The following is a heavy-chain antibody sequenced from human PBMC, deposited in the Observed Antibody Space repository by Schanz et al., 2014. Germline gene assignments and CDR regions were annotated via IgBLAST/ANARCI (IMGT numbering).Heavy chain of an antibody. D-gene: IGHD3-3*01. CDR1: GYIFTSYG. J-gene: IGHJ4*02. V-gene: IGHV1-18*01. CDR2: MNPKTGNT. CDR3: ARSAGRDFWSGYYTRFDY. Sequence: QIQLVQSGPEVKKPGATVKVSCKASGYIFTSYGISWVRQAPGQGLEWMGWMNPKTGNTDHAQKFQGRVSMTWDTSTSTAYMELRSLRSDDTAVYYCARSAGRDFWSGYYTRFDYWGQGTLVTVSS.